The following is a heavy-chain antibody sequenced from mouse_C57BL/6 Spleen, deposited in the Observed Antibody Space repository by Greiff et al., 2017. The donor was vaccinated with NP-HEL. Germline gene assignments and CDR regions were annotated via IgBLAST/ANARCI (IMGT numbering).Heavy chain of an antibody. J-gene: IGHJ3*01. CDR1: GYTFTSYT. CDR3: ASPIYDYDWFAY. D-gene: IGHD2-4*01. CDR2: INPSSGYT. V-gene: IGHV1-4*01. Sequence: QVQLQQSGAELARPGASVKMSCKASGYTFTSYTMHWVKQRPGQGLEWIGYINPSSGYTKYNQKFKDKATLTSDKSSSTAYMQLSSLTSEDSAVYYCASPIYDYDWFAYWGQGTLVTVSA.